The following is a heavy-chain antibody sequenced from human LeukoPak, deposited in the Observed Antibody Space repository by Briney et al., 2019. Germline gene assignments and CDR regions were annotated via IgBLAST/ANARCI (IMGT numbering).Heavy chain of an antibody. V-gene: IGHV4-39*07. CDR2: MYYTGST. J-gene: IGHJ2*01. CDR1: GDSISSSVYY. D-gene: IGHD6-19*01. Sequence: PSETLSLTCTVSGDSISSSVYYWTWIRQTPGKELEWIGTMYYTGSTYYSPSLKSRVTISVDTSMNQFSLRLTSVTAADTAVYYCVRDSPYSSGWYRFFDLWGRGTLVTVTS. CDR3: VRDSPYSSGWYRFFDL.